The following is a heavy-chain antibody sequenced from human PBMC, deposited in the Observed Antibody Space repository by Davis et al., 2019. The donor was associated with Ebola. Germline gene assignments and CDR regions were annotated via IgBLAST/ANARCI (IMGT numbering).Heavy chain of an antibody. CDR1: GYTLTELS. J-gene: IGHJ6*02. CDR2: FDPEDGET. D-gene: IGHD1-26*01. CDR3: ASLKPRRWELRSYYYGMDV. V-gene: IGHV1-24*01. Sequence: ASVTVSCKVSGYTLTELSMHWVRQAPGQGLEWMGGFDPEDGETIYAQKFQGRVTMTEDTSTDTAYMELSSLRSEDTAVYYCASLKPRRWELRSYYYGMDVWGQGTTVTVSS.